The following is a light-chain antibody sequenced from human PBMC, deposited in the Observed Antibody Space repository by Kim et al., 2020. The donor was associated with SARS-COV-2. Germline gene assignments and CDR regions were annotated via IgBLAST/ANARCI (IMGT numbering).Light chain of an antibody. J-gene: IGKJ4*01. CDR3: QHYGKTLPLT. CDR1: QSVISNY. V-gene: IGKV3-20*01. CDR2: DAS. Sequence: PGERATLACSASQSVISNYLAWYQQRPGQAPRLLIYDASSRATGIPDRFSGSGSGTAFILTISRLEPEDFAGYYCQHYGKTLPLTFGGGTKVDIK.